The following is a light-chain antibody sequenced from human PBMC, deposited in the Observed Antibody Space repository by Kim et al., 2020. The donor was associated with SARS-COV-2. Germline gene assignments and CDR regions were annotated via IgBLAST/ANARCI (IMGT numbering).Light chain of an antibody. Sequence: VSPGQAPGATCTEDKFGDKYACWYQQKPGQSPVLVIYKASNRPSGIHERFSGFNSGNTATLTISGTKVMDEADYYCQAWDSSTVVSGGGTRLTVL. J-gene: IGLJ2*01. CDR2: KAS. CDR1: KFGDKY. V-gene: IGLV3-1*01. CDR3: QAWDSSTVV.